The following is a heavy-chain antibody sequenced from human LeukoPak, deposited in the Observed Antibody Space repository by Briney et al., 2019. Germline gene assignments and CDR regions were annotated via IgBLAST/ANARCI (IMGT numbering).Heavy chain of an antibody. CDR1: GYTFTGYY. D-gene: IGHD7-27*01. J-gene: IGHJ4*02. Sequence: ASVKVSCKASGYTFTGYYMHWVRQAPGQGLEWMGWINPNSGGTNYAQKFQGRVTMTRDTSISTAYMELSRLRSDDTAVYYCARVLGIRPAGFDYWGQGTLVTVSS. CDR3: ARVLGIRPAGFDY. CDR2: INPNSGGT. V-gene: IGHV1-2*02.